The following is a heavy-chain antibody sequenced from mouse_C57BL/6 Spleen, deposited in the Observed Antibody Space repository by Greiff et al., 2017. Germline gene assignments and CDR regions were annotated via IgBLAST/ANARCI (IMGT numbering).Heavy chain of an antibody. CDR3: ARSHTTVVAKGFAY. Sequence: VQLQQPGAELVKPGASVKLSCKASGYTFTSYWMHWVKQRPGRGLEWIGRIDPNRGGTKYNEKFKSKATLTVDKPSSTAYMQLSSLTSEDSAVYYCARSHTTVVAKGFAYWGQGTLVTVSA. V-gene: IGHV1-72*01. CDR1: GYTFTSYW. CDR2: IDPNRGGT. J-gene: IGHJ3*01. D-gene: IGHD1-1*01.